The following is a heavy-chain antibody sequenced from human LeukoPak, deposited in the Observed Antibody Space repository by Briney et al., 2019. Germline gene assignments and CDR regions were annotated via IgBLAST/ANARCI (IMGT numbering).Heavy chain of an antibody. V-gene: IGHV3-7*03. CDR1: GFTFNMFW. J-gene: IGHJ4*02. Sequence: GGSLRLSCAASGFTFNMFWMTWVRQAPGQGLEWVANIKQDGWEENYGDSVKGRFTISRDNAKNSLYLQMNSLRAEDTAVYYCAKDEGSGTWHYWGQGTLVTVSS. CDR3: AKDEGSGTWHY. CDR2: IKQDGWEE. D-gene: IGHD2-15*01.